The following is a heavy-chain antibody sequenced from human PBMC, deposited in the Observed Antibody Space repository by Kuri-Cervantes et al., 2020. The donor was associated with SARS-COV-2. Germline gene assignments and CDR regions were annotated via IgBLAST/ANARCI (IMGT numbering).Heavy chain of an antibody. D-gene: IGHD2-15*01. V-gene: IGHV3-33*01. Sequence: GESLKISCAASGFTFSSYGMHWVRQAPGKGLECVADIWSDGGNKYYADSVKGRFTISRDNSKNSLYLQMNSLRAEDTAVYYCVVAATTNYYYYGMDVWGQGTTVTVSS. CDR2: IWSDGGNK. J-gene: IGHJ6*02. CDR1: GFTFSSYG. CDR3: VVAATTNYYYYGMDV.